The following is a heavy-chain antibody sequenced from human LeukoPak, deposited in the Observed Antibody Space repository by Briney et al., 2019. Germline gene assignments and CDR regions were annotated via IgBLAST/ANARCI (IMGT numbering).Heavy chain of an antibody. D-gene: IGHD1-7*01. CDR3: ARTKGPTGTTYWFDP. Sequence: SVKVSCKASGYTFTGYYMHWVRQAPGQGLEWMGRIIPILGIANYAQKFQGRVTITADKSTSTAYMELSSLRSEDTAVYYCARTKGPTGTTYWFDPWGQGTLVTVSS. CDR2: IIPILGIA. CDR1: GYTFTGYY. J-gene: IGHJ5*02. V-gene: IGHV1-69*02.